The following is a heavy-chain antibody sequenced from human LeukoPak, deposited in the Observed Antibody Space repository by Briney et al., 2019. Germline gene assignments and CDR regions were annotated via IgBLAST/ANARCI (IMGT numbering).Heavy chain of an antibody. Sequence: GASVKLSCKASGGTFSSYAISWVRQAPGQGLEWMGRIIPIFGTANYAQKFQGRVTITTDESTSTAYMELSSLRSEDTAVYYCARGPYYDSSGYYFHHFQHWGQGTLVTVSS. J-gene: IGHJ1*01. CDR2: IIPIFGTA. V-gene: IGHV1-69*05. D-gene: IGHD3-22*01. CDR3: ARGPYYDSSGYYFHHFQH. CDR1: GGTFSSYA.